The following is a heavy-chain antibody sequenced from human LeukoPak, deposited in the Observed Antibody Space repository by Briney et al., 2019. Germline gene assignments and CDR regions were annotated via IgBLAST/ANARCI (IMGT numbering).Heavy chain of an antibody. D-gene: IGHD2-2*01. CDR3: AKDQCSSTNCYADY. CDR2: ISGRGGYT. V-gene: IGHV3-23*01. CDR1: GFTFSSYA. J-gene: IGHJ4*02. Sequence: PGGSLRLSCAAPGFTFSSYAMSWVRQAPGKGLEWVSDISGRGGYTYYADSVKGRFTISRDNSKNTLFLQMISLRAEDTAVYYCAKDQCSSTNCYADYWGQGTLVTVSS.